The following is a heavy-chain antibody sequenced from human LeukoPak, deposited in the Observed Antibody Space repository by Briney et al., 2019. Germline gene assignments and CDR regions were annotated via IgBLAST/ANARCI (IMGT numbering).Heavy chain of an antibody. CDR3: ARNGRRTTVTSDV. Sequence: GGSLRLSCVASGFTFSSYGMSWVRQAPGKGLEWVSAIVGSGGSTNYADSVKGRFTISRDNSKNTLYLQMNSLRDEDTALYYCARNGRRTTVTSDVWGQGTLVTGSS. CDR1: GFTFSSYG. V-gene: IGHV3-23*01. D-gene: IGHD4-17*01. CDR2: IVGSGGST. J-gene: IGHJ4*02.